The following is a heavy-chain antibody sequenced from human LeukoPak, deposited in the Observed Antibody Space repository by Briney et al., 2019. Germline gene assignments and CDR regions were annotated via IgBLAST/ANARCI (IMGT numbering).Heavy chain of an antibody. CDR3: ARDRDSSGWYGGSLEY. CDR2: ISSSGSTI. V-gene: IGHV3-48*03. J-gene: IGHJ4*02. Sequence: GGSLRLSCAASGFTFSSYEMNWVRQAPGKGLEWVSFISSSGSTIYYTDSVKGRFTISRDNAKNSLYLQMHSLRAEDTAVYYCARDRDSSGWYGGSLEYWGQGTLVTVSS. D-gene: IGHD6-19*01. CDR1: GFTFSSYE.